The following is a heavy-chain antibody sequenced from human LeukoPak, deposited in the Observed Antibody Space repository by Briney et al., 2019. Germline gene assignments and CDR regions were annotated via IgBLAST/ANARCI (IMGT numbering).Heavy chain of an antibody. CDR3: AKDRLTAAGGPYYFDS. V-gene: IGHV3-21*04. J-gene: IGHJ4*02. D-gene: IGHD6-13*01. CDR2: ISSSSSSI. Sequence: PGGSLRLSCAASGFTFSSYSMNWVRQAPGKGLEWVSSISSSSSSIYYADSVKGRFTISRDKSKNTVYLQMNSLRAEDTAVYYCAKDRLTAAGGPYYFDSWGQGTLVTVSS. CDR1: GFTFSSYS.